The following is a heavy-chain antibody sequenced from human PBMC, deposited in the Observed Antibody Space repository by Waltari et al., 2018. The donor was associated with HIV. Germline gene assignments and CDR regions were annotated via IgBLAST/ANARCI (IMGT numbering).Heavy chain of an antibody. Sequence: QVKLVESGGGWVKPGGSLRLPCAATDFVFSDFFMTWMRQSPGKGPEWVGYISGSGTISFYADSVRGRFTISRDNANNSLYLQMNSLRDEDTAIYYCCRGVSSDRWGQGTLVTVSS. CDR3: CRGVSSDR. J-gene: IGHJ5*02. D-gene: IGHD2-2*01. CDR2: ISGSGTIS. V-gene: IGHV3-11*01. CDR1: DFVFSDFF.